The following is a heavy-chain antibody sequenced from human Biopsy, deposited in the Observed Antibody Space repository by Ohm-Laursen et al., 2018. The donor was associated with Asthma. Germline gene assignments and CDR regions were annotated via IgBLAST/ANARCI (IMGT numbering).Heavy chain of an antibody. CDR1: GFMFRSFG. CDR3: AKRRGYSGHDNDY. CDR2: ISYDGNHK. J-gene: IGHJ4*02. D-gene: IGHD5-12*01. V-gene: IGHV3-30*18. Sequence: SLRLSCAASGFMFRSFGMHWVRQAPGKGLGWVAVISYDGNHKFYKDSVKGRFTISRDNSKNTLYLQMNSLRTEDTAVYYCAKRRGYSGHDNDYWGQGTLVIVSS.